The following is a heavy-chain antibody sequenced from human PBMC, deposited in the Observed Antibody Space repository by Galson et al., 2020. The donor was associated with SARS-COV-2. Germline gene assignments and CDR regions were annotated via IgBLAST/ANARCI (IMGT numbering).Heavy chain of an antibody. CDR3: ARGDIVGPDGRRASDV. Sequence: TGGSLRLSCVASGFTFSSYAMHWVRHAPGKGLDWIVVISYNGRNIYYADSARGRFTVSRDNSNNMLYLEMNNLRSDDTAVYYCARGDIVGPDGRRASDVWGQGTMVTVSS. J-gene: IGHJ3*01. D-gene: IGHD2-2*01. CDR2: ISYNGRNI. CDR1: GFTFSSYA. V-gene: IGHV3-30*01.